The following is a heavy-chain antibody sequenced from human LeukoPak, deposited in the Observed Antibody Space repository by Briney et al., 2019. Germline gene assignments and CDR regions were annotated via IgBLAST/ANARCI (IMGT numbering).Heavy chain of an antibody. Sequence: GGSLRLSCAASGFTFSGRWMGWVRQAPGKGLEYEANIKQDGSEKYYVDSVQGRLAISRDNADSSLYLQMNSLRAEDVAVYYCARLVVVTAQYWYYDLWGRGTLVTVSS. D-gene: IGHD2-21*02. CDR3: ARLVVVTAQYWYYDL. V-gene: IGHV3-7*01. J-gene: IGHJ2*01. CDR1: GFTFSGRW. CDR2: IKQDGSEK.